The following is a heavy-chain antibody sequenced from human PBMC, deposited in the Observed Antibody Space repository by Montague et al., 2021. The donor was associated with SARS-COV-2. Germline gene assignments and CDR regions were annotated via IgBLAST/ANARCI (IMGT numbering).Heavy chain of an antibody. CDR3: VSSLPGNQFQFDY. CDR1: GGSITSGGYY. D-gene: IGHD1-14*01. Sequence: TLSLTCSVSGGSITSGGYYWTWIRQRPGGDLEWLGYLYYNVMTHYSPSLKSRASFSLDTSKNQFSLKLTSATATDSALYFCVSSLPGNQFQFDYWGQGALVTVSS. V-gene: IGHV4-31*03. J-gene: IGHJ4*02. CDR2: LYYNVMT.